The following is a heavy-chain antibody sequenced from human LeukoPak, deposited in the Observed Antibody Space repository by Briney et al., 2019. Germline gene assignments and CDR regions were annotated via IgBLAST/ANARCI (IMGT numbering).Heavy chain of an antibody. D-gene: IGHD3-22*01. J-gene: IGHJ2*01. CDR1: GFTFSSYA. CDR2: ISGSGGST. CDR3: AKTPHYYDSSGYSFTYFDL. Sequence: PGGSLRLSCAASGFTFSSYAMSWVRQAPGKGLEWVSAISGSGGSTSYADSVKGRFTISRDNSTNTLYLQMHSLRAEDTAVYYCAKTPHYYDSSGYSFTYFDLWGRGTLVTVSS. V-gene: IGHV3-23*01.